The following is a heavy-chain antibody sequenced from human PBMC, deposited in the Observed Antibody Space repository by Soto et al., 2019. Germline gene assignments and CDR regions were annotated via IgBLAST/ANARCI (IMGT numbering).Heavy chain of an antibody. V-gene: IGHV4-30-2*01. CDR2: LYHSGST. Sequence: QLQLQASGSGLVKPSQTLSLTCAVSGGSISSGGYSWSCIRQPPGKGPEWTGYLYHSGSTYYNPAHKSRLTEAVRRSNTQLSLKLCTVNTSDKAVDYCATVPGLWAGGALV. J-gene: IGHJ2*01. CDR3: ATVPGL. CDR1: GGSISSGGYS.